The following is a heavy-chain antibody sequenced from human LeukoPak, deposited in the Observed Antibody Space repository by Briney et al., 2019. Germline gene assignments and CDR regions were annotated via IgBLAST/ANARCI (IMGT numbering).Heavy chain of an antibody. CDR3: ASGYCSSTSCAHDAFDI. V-gene: IGHV5-51*01. J-gene: IGHJ3*02. CDR1: GYSFTSYW. Sequence: GESLKISCKGSGYSFTSYWIGWVRQMPGKGLEWMGIIYPGDSDTRYSPSLQGQVTISVDKSISTAYLQWSSLKASDTAMYYCASGYCSSTSCAHDAFDIWGQGTVVTVSS. CDR2: IYPGDSDT. D-gene: IGHD2-2*03.